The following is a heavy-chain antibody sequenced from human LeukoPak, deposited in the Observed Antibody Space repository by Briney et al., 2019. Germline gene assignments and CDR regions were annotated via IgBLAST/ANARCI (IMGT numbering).Heavy chain of an antibody. D-gene: IGHD2-2*01. CDR3: ARHTDIVVVPAALNY. CDR2: INWNGGST. CDR1: GFTFDDYG. V-gene: IGHV3-20*04. J-gene: IGHJ4*02. Sequence: GGSLRISCAASGFTFDDYGMSWVRQGPGKGLEWVSGINWNGGSTGYADSVTGRFTVSRDNAKNSLYLHMHSPRVEDTAFYYCARHTDIVVVPAALNYWGQGTLVTVSS.